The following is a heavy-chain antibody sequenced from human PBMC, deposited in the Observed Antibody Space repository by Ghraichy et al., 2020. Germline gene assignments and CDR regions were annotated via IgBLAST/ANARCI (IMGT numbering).Heavy chain of an antibody. J-gene: IGHJ4*02. D-gene: IGHD2-8*02. Sequence: GGSLRLSCAASGFDFSNSWMHWVRQAPGKGLEWVSRITSDGSDTAYADSVRGRFTISRDNAKNTLFLQMHSLRAEDTAVYYCARDIDWCPFDYWGQGTLVTVSS. V-gene: IGHV3-74*03. CDR1: GFDFSNSW. CDR2: ITSDGSDT. CDR3: ARDIDWCPFDY.